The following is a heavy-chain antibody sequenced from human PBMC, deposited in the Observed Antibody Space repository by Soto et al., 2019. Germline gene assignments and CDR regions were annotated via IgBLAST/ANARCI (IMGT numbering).Heavy chain of an antibody. CDR2: IYWNDDK. Sequence: QITLKESGPTQVKPTQTLTLTCTASGLSFGTSGVGVGWIRQPPGEALEWLALIYWNDDKRYSPSLKSSLTITKDTSKIQVVLTRTNVDPVDTATYYCASMTTVATAAFDIWGQGTMVTVSS. CDR1: GLSFGTSGVG. J-gene: IGHJ3*02. CDR3: ASMTTVATAAFDI. D-gene: IGHD4-17*01. V-gene: IGHV2-5*01.